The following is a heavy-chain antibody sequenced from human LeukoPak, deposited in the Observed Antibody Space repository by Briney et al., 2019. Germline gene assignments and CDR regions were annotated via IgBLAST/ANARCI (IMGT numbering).Heavy chain of an antibody. CDR2: IKQDGSEK. CDR3: AREGFFVVVTALVSGDFDY. CDR1: GFTFSSYW. V-gene: IGHV3-7*01. J-gene: IGHJ4*02. Sequence: GGSLRLSCAASGFTFSSYWMSWVRQAPGKGLEWVANIKQDGSEKYYVDSVKGRFTISRDNAKNSLYLQMNSLRAEDTAVYYCAREGFFVVVTALVSGDFDYWGQGTLVTVSS. D-gene: IGHD2-21*02.